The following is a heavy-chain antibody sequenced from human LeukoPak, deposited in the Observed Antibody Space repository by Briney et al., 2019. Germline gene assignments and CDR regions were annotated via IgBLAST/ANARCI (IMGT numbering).Heavy chain of an antibody. V-gene: IGHV3-7*01. Sequence: GGSLRPSCAASGFTFSSYWMSWVRQAPGKGLEWVANIKQDGSEKYYVDSVKGRFTISRDNAKNSLYLQMNSLRAEDTAVYYCARDLNNWNYVGWFDPWGQGTLVTVSS. CDR2: IKQDGSEK. CDR1: GFTFSSYW. J-gene: IGHJ5*02. D-gene: IGHD1-7*01. CDR3: ARDLNNWNYVGWFDP.